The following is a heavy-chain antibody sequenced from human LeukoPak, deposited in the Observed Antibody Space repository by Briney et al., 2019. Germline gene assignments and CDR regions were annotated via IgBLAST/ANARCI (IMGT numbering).Heavy chain of an antibody. D-gene: IGHD2-15*01. CDR3: ARDSSGYCSGGSCLQNWFDP. CDR1: GGSISSYY. V-gene: IGHV4-59*01. CDR2: IYYSGST. Sequence: SETLSLTCTVSGGSISSYYWSWIRQPPGKGLEWIGYIYYSGSTNYNPSLKSRVTISVDTSKNQFSPKLSSVTAADTAVYYCARDSSGYCSGGSCLQNWFDPWGQGTLVTVSS. J-gene: IGHJ5*02.